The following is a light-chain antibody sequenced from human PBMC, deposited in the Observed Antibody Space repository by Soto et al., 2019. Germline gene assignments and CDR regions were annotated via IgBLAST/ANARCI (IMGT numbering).Light chain of an antibody. CDR3: QHYVTSSIT. CDR2: DAS. V-gene: IGKV3-20*01. Sequence: EIVLTQSPGTLSLSPGERATLFCSASQSVGNNFLAWYQQKPGQAPRLLIYDASNRATGIPARFSGSGSGTDFTLTISRLEPDDFAVYYCQHYVTSSITFGQGTRLEIK. J-gene: IGKJ5*01. CDR1: QSVGNNF.